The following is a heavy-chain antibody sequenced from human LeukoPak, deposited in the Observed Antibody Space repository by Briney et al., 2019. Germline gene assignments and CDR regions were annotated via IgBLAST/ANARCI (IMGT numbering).Heavy chain of an antibody. V-gene: IGHV4-59*01. CDR3: ARGVPPKYYFDY. CDR2: IYYSGST. J-gene: IGHJ4*02. CDR1: GGSISSYY. Sequence: NTSETLSLTCTVSGGSISSYYWSWIRQPPGKGLEWIGYIYYSGSTNYNPSLKSRVTISVDTSKNQFSLKLSSVTAADTAVYYCARGVPPKYYFDYWGQGTLVTVSS.